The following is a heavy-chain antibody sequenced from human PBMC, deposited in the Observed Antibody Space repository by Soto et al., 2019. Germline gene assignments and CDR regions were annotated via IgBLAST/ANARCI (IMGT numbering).Heavy chain of an antibody. V-gene: IGHV3-23*01. CDR2: ISGSGGST. J-gene: IGHJ5*02. CDR1: GFTFSSYA. Sequence: GESLKISCAASGFTFSSYAMSWVRQAPGKGLEWVSAISGSGGSTYYADSVKGRFTISRDNSKNTLYLQMNSLRAEDTAVYYCAKDNSVGDILTGSNWFDPWGQGTLVTVSS. D-gene: IGHD3-9*01. CDR3: AKDNSVGDILTGSNWFDP.